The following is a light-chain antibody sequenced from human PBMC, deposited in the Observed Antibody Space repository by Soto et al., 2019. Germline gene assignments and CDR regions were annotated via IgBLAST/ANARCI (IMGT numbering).Light chain of an antibody. V-gene: IGLV4-69*01. CDR1: SGHSSYA. J-gene: IGLJ2*01. CDR2: LNSDGSH. Sequence: QSVLTQSPSASASLGASVKLTCTLSSGHSSYAIAWHQQQPEKGPRYLMKLNSDGSHSKGDVIPDRFSGSSSGAERYLTISSLQSEDEADYYCQTWGTGVVFGVGTKLTVL. CDR3: QTWGTGVV.